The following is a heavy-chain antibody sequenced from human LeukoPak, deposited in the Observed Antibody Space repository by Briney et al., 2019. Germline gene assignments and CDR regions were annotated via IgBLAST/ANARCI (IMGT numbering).Heavy chain of an antibody. J-gene: IGHJ4*02. Sequence: ASVKVSCKASGYTFTNYYIHWIRQAPGQGLEWLGWINPNSGGTDYAQKFQGRVTMTRDTSIRTAYMELSRLLSDDTAVYYCAKVRCASTSCHFEPGYWGQGTLVTVSS. CDR1: GYTFTNYY. CDR3: AKVRCASTSCHFEPGY. V-gene: IGHV1-2*02. CDR2: INPNSGGT. D-gene: IGHD2-2*01.